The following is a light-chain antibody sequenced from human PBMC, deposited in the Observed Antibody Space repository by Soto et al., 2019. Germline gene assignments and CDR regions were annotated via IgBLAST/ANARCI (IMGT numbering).Light chain of an antibody. Sequence: QSALTQPASVSGSPGQSITISCTGTSSDVGAYNYVSWYQQHPGKAPKLMIYEVSNRPSGVSNRFSGSKSANTASLTISGLQAGDEADYYCSSYTSSSTWLFGGGTKHRP. J-gene: IGLJ3*02. CDR3: SSYTSSSTWL. V-gene: IGLV2-14*03. CDR2: EVS. CDR1: SSDVGAYNY.